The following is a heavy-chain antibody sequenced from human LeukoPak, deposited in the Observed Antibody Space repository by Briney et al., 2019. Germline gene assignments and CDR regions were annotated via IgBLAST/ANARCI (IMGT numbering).Heavy chain of an antibody. V-gene: IGHV4-4*07. Sequence: SETLSLTCTVSGASINNYYWSWIRQPAGKGLEWIGRIYTSGSTNYNPSLKSRVTMSVDTSKNQFSLKLSSVTAADTAVYYCARLSSSGHYYYYMDVWGKGTTVTVSS. J-gene: IGHJ6*03. CDR3: ARLSSSGHYYYYMDV. CDR1: GASINNYY. CDR2: IYTSGST. D-gene: IGHD6-13*01.